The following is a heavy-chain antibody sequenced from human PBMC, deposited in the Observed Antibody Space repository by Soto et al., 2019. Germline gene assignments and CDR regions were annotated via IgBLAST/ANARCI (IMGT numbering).Heavy chain of an antibody. D-gene: IGHD3-22*01. CDR3: AKSRYSDSSVDYHDY. V-gene: IGHV3-23*01. CDR2: IGGRGRTT. J-gene: IGHJ4*02. CDR1: AFTFNNYA. Sequence: LRLSCAASAFTFNNYAMSWVRQAPGKGLEWVSGIGGRGRTTYYADSVKGRFTISRDNSNNTLFLQMNSLRAEDPAVYYCAKSRYSDSSVDYHDYWGQGTLVTVSS.